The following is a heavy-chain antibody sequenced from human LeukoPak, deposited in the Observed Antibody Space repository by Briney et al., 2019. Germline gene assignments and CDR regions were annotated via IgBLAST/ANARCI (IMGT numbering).Heavy chain of an antibody. CDR3: ARSPGSLMVRGVIIKPYYYYMDV. CDR1: GYSISSGYY. J-gene: IGHJ6*03. D-gene: IGHD3-10*01. V-gene: IGHV4-38-2*02. CDR2: IYHSGST. Sequence: SETLSLTCTVSGYSISSGYYWGWIRQPPGKGLECIGSIYHSGSTYYNPSLKSRVTISVDTSKNQFSLKLSSVTAADTAVYYCARSPGSLMVRGVIIKPYYYYMDVWGKGTTVTISS.